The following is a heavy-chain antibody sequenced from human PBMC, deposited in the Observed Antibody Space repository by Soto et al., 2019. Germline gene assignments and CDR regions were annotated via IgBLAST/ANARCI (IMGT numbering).Heavy chain of an antibody. D-gene: IGHD5-12*01. V-gene: IGHV1-18*01. Sequence: ASVKVSCKASGYTFTSYDINWVRQATGQGLEWMGWISAYNGNTNYAQKLQGRVTMTTDTSTSTAYMELRSLRSDDTAVYYCARDQAGGPVAQRSWGQGTLVTVSS. CDR1: GYTFTSYD. CDR3: ARDQAGGPVAQRS. CDR2: ISAYNGNT. J-gene: IGHJ5*02.